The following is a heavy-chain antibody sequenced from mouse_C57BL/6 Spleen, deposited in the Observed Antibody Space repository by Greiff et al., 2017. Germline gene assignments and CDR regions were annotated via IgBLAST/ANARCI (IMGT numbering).Heavy chain of an antibody. CDR1: GFNIKDYY. V-gene: IGHV14-2*01. CDR3: SRSSGAY. CDR2: VDPEDGDP. D-gene: IGHD3-2*02. J-gene: IGHJ3*01. Sequence: VQLQQSGAELVKPGASVKLSCTASGFNIKDYYMHWVKQRTEQGLEWIGRVDPEDGDPKYAPKFQGKATITADTSSNTAYLLLSSLTSGNTAVYYCSRSSGAYWGHRTLVTFSA.